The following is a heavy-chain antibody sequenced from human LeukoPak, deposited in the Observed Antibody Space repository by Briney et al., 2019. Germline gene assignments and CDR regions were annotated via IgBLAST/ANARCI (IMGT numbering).Heavy chain of an antibody. CDR2: IYYSGST. J-gene: IGHJ3*02. V-gene: IGHV4-59*01. Sequence: SETLSLTCTVSGGSIRSYYWSWIRQPPGKGLEWIGYIYYSGSTNYNPSLKSRVTISVDPSKNQFSLKLSSVTAADTAVYYCARSGYSYGADAFDIWGQGTMVTVSS. CDR1: GGSIRSYY. CDR3: ARSGYSYGADAFDI. D-gene: IGHD5-18*01.